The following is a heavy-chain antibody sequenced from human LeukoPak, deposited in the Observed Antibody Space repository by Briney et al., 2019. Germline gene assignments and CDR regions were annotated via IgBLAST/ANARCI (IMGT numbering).Heavy chain of an antibody. D-gene: IGHD1-14*01. V-gene: IGHV3-15*07. Sequence: GGSLRLSCAASGFTFSSAWMNWVRQAPGKGLEGVGRVKSKPEGGTTDYAAPVKGRFTISRDDSKNTLYLQMNSLKTEDTAVYYCATGLNLPIDYWGQGTLVTVSS. CDR2: VKSKPEGGTT. J-gene: IGHJ4*02. CDR3: ATGLNLPIDY. CDR1: GFTFSSAW.